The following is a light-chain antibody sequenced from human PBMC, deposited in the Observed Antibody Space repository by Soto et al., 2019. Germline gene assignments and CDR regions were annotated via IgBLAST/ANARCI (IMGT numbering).Light chain of an antibody. CDR2: DAY. CDR1: HDIGNS. J-gene: IGKJ3*01. V-gene: IGKV1-33*01. CDR3: QKSDHLPL. Sequence: DIQMTQSPPSLSASVGDRVTITCQASHDIGNSLNWYQDKPGQAPKLVIYDAYNLETGVPSTFSGSGYGTDFTSTISSLRPEDIATYYCQKSDHLPLFGPGTKVDI.